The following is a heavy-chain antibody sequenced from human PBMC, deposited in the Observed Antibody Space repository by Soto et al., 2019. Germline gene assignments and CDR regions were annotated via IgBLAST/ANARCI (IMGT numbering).Heavy chain of an antibody. J-gene: IGHJ5*02. D-gene: IGHD1-7*01. CDR3: ARDQDVELELGFDP. CDR1: GYTFTSYV. Sequence: ASVKVSCKASGYTFTSYVISWLRQAPGQGLEWMGWISAYNGNTNYAQNLQGRVTMTTDTSTSTAYMELRSLRSDDTAVYYCARDQDVELELGFDPWGQGTLVTVSS. CDR2: ISAYNGNT. V-gene: IGHV1-18*01.